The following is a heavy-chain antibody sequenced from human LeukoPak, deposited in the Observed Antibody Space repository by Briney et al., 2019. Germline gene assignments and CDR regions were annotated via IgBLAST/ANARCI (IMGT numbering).Heavy chain of an antibody. CDR2: ISGSGGST. D-gene: IGHD3-22*01. V-gene: IGHV3-11*04. Sequence: GGSLRLSCAASGFTFSDYYMSWIRQAPGKGLEWVSAISGSGGSTYYADSVKGRFTISRDNAKNSLYLQMNSLRAEDTAVYYCARDQGGIYYDSNGYFDYWGQGTLVTVSS. CDR3: ARDQGGIYYDSNGYFDY. CDR1: GFTFSDYY. J-gene: IGHJ4*02.